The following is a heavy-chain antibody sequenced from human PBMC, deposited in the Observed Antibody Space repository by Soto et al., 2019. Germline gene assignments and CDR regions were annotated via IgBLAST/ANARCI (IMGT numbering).Heavy chain of an antibody. CDR1: GYSFTSYW. V-gene: IGHV5-10-1*01. Sequence: PGESLKISCKGSGYSFTSYWISWVRQMPGKGLEWMGRIDPSDSYTNYSPSFQGHVTISADKSISTAYLQWSSLKASDTAVYYCAKEEPYYYHGMDVWGQGTTVTVSS. CDR3: AKEEPYYYHGMDV. CDR2: IDPSDSYT. J-gene: IGHJ6*02. D-gene: IGHD1-26*01.